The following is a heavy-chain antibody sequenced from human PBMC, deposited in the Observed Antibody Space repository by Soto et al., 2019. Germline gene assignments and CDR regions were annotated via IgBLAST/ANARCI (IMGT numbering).Heavy chain of an antibody. D-gene: IGHD4-17*01. J-gene: IGHJ6*02. CDR1: GYTFTIYG. Sequence: ASVKVSCKASGYTFTIYGISWVRQAPGQGLEWMGWISAYNGNTNYAQKLQGRVTMTTDTSTSTAYMELRSLRSDDTAVYYCARDHWTTVTTNGYYYYGMDVWGQGTTVTVSS. CDR2: ISAYNGNT. CDR3: ARDHWTTVTTNGYYYYGMDV. V-gene: IGHV1-18*01.